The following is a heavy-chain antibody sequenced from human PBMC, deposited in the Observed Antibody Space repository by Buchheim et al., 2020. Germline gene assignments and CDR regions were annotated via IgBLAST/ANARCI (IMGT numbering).Heavy chain of an antibody. D-gene: IGHD4-23*01. J-gene: IGHJ6*02. Sequence: EVQLLESGGGLVQPGGSLRLSCVASGITFSSYAMSWVRQAPGKGLEWVSAISGGGKTYYADSVKGRFTISRDNSKNTLYLQMNSLRAGDTAVYYCASHVGNFWYGMDVWGQGT. V-gene: IGHV3-23*01. CDR2: ISGGGKT. CDR1: GITFSSYA. CDR3: ASHVGNFWYGMDV.